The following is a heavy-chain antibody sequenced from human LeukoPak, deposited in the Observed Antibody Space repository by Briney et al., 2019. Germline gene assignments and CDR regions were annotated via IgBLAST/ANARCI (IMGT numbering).Heavy chain of an antibody. CDR3: GVVVPAAPDFDY. V-gene: IGHV4-34*01. Sequence: SETLSLTCAVYGGSFSGYYWSWIRQPPGNGPEWIGEINHSGSTNYNPSLKSRVTISVDTSKNQFSLKLSSVTAADTAVYYCGVVVPAAPDFDYWGQGTLVTVSS. CDR1: GGSFSGYY. D-gene: IGHD2-2*01. CDR2: INHSGST. J-gene: IGHJ4*02.